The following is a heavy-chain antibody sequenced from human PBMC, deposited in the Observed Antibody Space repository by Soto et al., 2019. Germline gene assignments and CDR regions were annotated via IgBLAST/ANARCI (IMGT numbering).Heavy chain of an antibody. Sequence: GESLKISCKGSGYSFTSYWIGWVRQMPGKGLEWMGIIYPGDSDTRYSPSFQGQVTISADKSISTAYLQWSSLKASDTAMYYCARHFSAFQGDRSIAAHQRVNYYYYGMDVWGQGTTVTVSS. CDR3: ARHFSAFQGDRSIAAHQRVNYYYYGMDV. J-gene: IGHJ6*02. CDR2: IYPGDSDT. CDR1: GYSFTSYW. D-gene: IGHD6-6*01. V-gene: IGHV5-51*01.